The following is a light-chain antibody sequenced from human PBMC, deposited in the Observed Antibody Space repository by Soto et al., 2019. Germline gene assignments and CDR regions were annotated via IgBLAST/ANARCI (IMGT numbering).Light chain of an antibody. J-gene: IGLJ2*01. Sequence: QSVLTQPPSVSGAPGERVTISCTGSSSDIGAGYRVRWYQQVPGTAPKLLIYDNTNRPSGVSVRFSGSKSGTSASLAISGLQTEDEADYYCCSYSGSSPVVFGGGTKLTVL. CDR2: DNT. V-gene: IGLV1-40*01. CDR1: SSDIGAGYR. CDR3: CSYSGSSPVV.